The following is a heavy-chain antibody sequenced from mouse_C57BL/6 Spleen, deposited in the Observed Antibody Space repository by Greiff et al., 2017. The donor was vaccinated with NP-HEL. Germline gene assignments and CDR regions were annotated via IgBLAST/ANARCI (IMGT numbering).Heavy chain of an antibody. V-gene: IGHV1-52*01. J-gene: IGHJ4*01. CDR1: GYTFTSYW. CDR3: ARDTAAQAPYYYAMDY. Sequence: VQLQQPGAELVRPGSSVKLSCKASGYTFTSYWMHWVKQRPIQGLEWTGNIDPSDSETHYNQKFKDKATLTVDKSSSTAYMQLSSLTSEDSAVYYCARDTAAQAPYYYAMDYWGQGTSVTVSS. D-gene: IGHD3-2*02. CDR2: IDPSDSET.